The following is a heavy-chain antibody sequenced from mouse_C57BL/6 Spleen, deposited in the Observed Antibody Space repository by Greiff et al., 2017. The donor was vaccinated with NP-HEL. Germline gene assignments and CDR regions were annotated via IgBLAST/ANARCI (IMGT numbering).Heavy chain of an antibody. CDR1: GYTFTDYE. V-gene: IGHV1-15*01. CDR2: IDPETGGT. CDR3: TRDYGSSGGWMDY. J-gene: IGHJ4*01. D-gene: IGHD1-1*01. Sequence: VQLQESGAELVRPGASVTLSCKASGYTFTDYEMHWVKQTPVHGLEWIGAIDPETGGTAYNQKFQGKAILTADKSSSTAYMELRSLTSEDSAVYYCTRDYGSSGGWMDYWGQGTSVTVSS.